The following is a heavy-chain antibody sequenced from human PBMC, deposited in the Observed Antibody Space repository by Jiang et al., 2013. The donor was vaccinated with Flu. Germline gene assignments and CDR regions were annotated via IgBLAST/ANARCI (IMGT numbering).Heavy chain of an antibody. J-gene: IGHJ4*02. V-gene: IGHV1-46*01. CDR3: XGGVLRQWLVMDY. CDR2: INPSGGTT. D-gene: IGHD6-19*01. Sequence: WVRQAPGQGLEWMGVINPSGGTTNYAQKFQGRVTMTSDTSTSTVYMTLSNLTSEDAAVYYCXGGVLRQWLVMDYWGQGTLVTVSS.